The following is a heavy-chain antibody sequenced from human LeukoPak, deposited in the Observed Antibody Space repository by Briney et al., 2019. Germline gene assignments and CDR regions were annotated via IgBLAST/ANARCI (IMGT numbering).Heavy chain of an antibody. V-gene: IGHV1-3*01. J-gene: IGHJ4*02. CDR3: ARGMTTVTTLGGY. CDR1: GYTFTSYA. Sequence: ASAKVSCKASGYTFTSYAMHWVRQAPGQRLEWMGWINAGNGNTKYSQKFQGRVTITRDTSASTAYMELSSLRSEDTAVYYCARGMTTVTTLGGYWGQGTLVTVSS. D-gene: IGHD4-17*01. CDR2: INAGNGNT.